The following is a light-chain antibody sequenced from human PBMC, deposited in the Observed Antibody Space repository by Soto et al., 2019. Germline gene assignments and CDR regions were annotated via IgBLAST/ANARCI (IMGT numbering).Light chain of an antibody. Sequence: EIVLTQSPGTLSLSPGERATLSCRASQSVSSRLAWYQQKPGQAPRLLISGASRRATGIPDRFSGSGSGTDFTLTISRLQPEDLALYYCQQYVPSAINFGQGPRXE. CDR1: QSVSSR. J-gene: IGKJ5*01. CDR3: QQYVPSAIN. V-gene: IGKV3-20*01. CDR2: GAS.